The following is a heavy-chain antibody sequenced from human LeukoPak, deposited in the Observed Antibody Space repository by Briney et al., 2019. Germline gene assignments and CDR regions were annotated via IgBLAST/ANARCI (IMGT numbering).Heavy chain of an antibody. CDR2: ISWDGGNT. J-gene: IGHJ4*02. Sequence: GGSLRLSCAASGFTFDDYTMHWVRQAPGKGLEWVSLISWDGGNTYYADSVKGRFTISRDNSKNSLYLQMNSLRTEDTALYYCAKDSDIAVAGTSFDYWGQGTLVTVSS. D-gene: IGHD6-19*01. CDR3: AKDSDIAVAGTSFDY. V-gene: IGHV3-43*01. CDR1: GFTFDDYT.